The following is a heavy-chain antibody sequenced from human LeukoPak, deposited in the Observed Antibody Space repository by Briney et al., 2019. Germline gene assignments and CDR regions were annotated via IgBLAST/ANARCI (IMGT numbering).Heavy chain of an antibody. CDR2: INPNSGGT. CDR3: ARDKGSSIAALFDY. Sequence: ASVKVSCKASGYTFTGYYMHWVRQAPGQGLEWMGWINPNSGGTNYAQKFQGWVTMTRDTSISTAYMELSRLRSDDTAVYYCARDKGSSIAALFDYWGQGTLVTVSS. J-gene: IGHJ4*02. CDR1: GYTFTGYY. V-gene: IGHV1-2*04. D-gene: IGHD6-6*01.